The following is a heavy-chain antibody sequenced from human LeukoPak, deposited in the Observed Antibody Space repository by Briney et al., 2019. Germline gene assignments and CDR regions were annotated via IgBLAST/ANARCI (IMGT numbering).Heavy chain of an antibody. D-gene: IGHD1-26*01. CDR3: ARGGLVVGAIPPYWFDP. Sequence: PSETLSLTCTVSGGSISSSSYYWGWIRQPPGKGLEWIGSIYYSGSTYYNPSLKSRVTISVDTSKNQFSLKLSSVTAADTAVYYCARGGLVVGAIPPYWFDPWGQGTLVTVSS. V-gene: IGHV4-39*07. CDR2: IYYSGST. J-gene: IGHJ5*02. CDR1: GGSISSSSYY.